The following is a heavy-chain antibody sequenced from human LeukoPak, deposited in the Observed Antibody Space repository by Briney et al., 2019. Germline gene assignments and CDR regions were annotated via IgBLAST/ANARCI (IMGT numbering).Heavy chain of an antibody. CDR1: GFTFDDYG. D-gene: IGHD3-10*01. CDR3: AKSTITMVRGVIAPFDY. CDR2: ISGSGGST. Sequence: PGGSLRLSCAASGFTFDDYGMSWVRQAPGKGLEWVSAISGSGGSTYYADSVKGRFTISRDNSKNTLYLQMNSLRAEDTAVYYCAKSTITMVRGVIAPFDYWGQGTLVTVSS. J-gene: IGHJ4*02. V-gene: IGHV3-23*01.